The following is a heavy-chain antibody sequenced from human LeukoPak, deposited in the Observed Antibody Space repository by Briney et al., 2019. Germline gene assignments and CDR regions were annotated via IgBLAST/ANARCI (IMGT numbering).Heavy chain of an antibody. J-gene: IGHJ5*02. CDR1: GYTFTGYY. CDR3: ARDGRQQLGPNWFDP. V-gene: IGHV1-2*02. D-gene: IGHD6-13*01. Sequence: ASVKVSCKASGYTFTGYYMHWVRPAPGQGLEWTGWINPNSGGTNYAQKFQGRVTMTRDTSISTAYMELSRLRSDDTAVYYCARDGRQQLGPNWFDPWGQGTLVTVSS. CDR2: INPNSGGT.